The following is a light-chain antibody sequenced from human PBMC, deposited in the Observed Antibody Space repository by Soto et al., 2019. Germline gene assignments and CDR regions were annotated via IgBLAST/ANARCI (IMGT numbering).Light chain of an antibody. J-gene: IGKJ2*01. CDR2: GAS. V-gene: IGKV3-15*01. CDR3: QQHNSWPPV. Sequence: EIVMTQSPATLSVSPGERATLSCRASQSVNSNLAWYQQKPGHSPRLLIYGASTRVTGIPARFSGGGSGTEFTLTISSLQSEDFAIYYCQQHNSWPPVFGQGTKLEIK. CDR1: QSVNSN.